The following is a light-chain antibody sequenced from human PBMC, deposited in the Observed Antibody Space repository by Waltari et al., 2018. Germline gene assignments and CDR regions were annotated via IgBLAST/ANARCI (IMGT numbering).Light chain of an antibody. J-gene: IGKJ2*01. V-gene: IGKV1-5*03. CDR2: KAS. Sequence: DIQMTQSPSPLSASVGDRVTITCRASQSILTWLAWYQQKPGKAPKLLIYKASNLQSGVPSRFSGSGSGTEFTLTISSLQPDDFATYYCQQYSSHYTFGQGTKLEIK. CDR3: QQYSSHYT. CDR1: QSILTW.